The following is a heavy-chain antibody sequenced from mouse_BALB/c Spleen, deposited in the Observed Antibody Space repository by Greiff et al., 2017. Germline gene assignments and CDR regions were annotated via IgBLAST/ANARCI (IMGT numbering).Heavy chain of an antibody. D-gene: IGHD1-1*01. V-gene: IGHV5-9-3*01. CDR3: ARHGDYGSSLGYFDY. CDR1: GFTFSSYA. Sequence: EVKVEESGGGLVKPGGSLKLSCAASGFTFSSYAMSWVRQTPEKRLEWVATISSGGSYTYYPDSVKGRFTISRDNAKNTLYLQMSSLRSEDTAMYYCARHGDYGSSLGYFDYWGQGTTLTVSS. CDR2: ISSGGSYT. J-gene: IGHJ2*01.